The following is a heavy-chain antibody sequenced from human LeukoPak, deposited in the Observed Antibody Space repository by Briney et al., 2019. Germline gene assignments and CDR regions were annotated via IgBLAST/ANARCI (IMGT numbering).Heavy chain of an antibody. J-gene: IGHJ4*02. D-gene: IGHD3-3*01. CDR3: ARGVDY. Sequence: GGSLRLSRAASGFTFSSYAMSWVRQAPGKGLEWVSDISDSGGRTLYADSVKGRFTISRDNSKNSLYLQMNSLRDEDTAMYYCARGVDYWGQGTLVTVSS. V-gene: IGHV3-23*01. CDR1: GFTFSSYA. CDR2: ISDSGGRT.